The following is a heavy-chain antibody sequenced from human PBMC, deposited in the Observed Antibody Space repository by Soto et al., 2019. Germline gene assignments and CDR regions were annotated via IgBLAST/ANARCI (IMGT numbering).Heavy chain of an antibody. CDR3: ARARYSSSWRYYHYYGMDV. V-gene: IGHV4-39*07. CDR1: GGSVSNSNYY. J-gene: IGHJ6*02. CDR2: INHSGST. Sequence: SETLSLTCTVSGGSVSNSNYYWGWIRQPPGKGLEWIGEINHSGSTNYNPSLKSRVTISVDTSKNQFSLKLSSVTAADTAVYYCARARYSSSWRYYHYYGMDVWGQRTTVTV. D-gene: IGHD6-13*01.